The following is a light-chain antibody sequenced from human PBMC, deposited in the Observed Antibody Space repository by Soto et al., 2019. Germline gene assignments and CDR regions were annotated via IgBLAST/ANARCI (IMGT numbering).Light chain of an antibody. CDR1: SSDVGRYNF. V-gene: IGLV2-14*01. Sequence: QSALTQPASVSGSPGQSITISCTGSSSDVGRYNFVSWYQQHPGKAPKLMIYEVSNRPSGVSNRFSGSKSGNTASLTISGLQAEDEADYYCSSYTNNAPYVFGSGTKVTVL. J-gene: IGLJ1*01. CDR2: EVS. CDR3: SSYTNNAPYV.